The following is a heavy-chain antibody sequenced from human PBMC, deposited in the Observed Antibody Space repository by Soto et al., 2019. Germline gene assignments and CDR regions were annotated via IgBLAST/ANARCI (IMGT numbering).Heavy chain of an antibody. V-gene: IGHV1-18*04. CDR3: AKDCSGASCGFDI. CDR2: ISVYHGNT. D-gene: IGHD2-15*01. Sequence: ASVKVSSKAPGYTFSKYSIRWPLQAPGQGLEGVVGISVYHGNTVHAQKCRSRVNMTTDTSTSTAYMEQGSLKSDDTAIYCCAKDCSGASCGFDIWGQGTLVTDSS. CDR1: GYTFSKYS. J-gene: IGHJ4*02.